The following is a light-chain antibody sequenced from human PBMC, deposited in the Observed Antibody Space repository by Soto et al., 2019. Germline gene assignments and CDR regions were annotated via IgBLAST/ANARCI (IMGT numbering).Light chain of an antibody. CDR3: KQYNNWPRT. CDR1: QSVSSN. J-gene: IGKJ1*01. CDR2: GAS. Sequence: EIVLTQSPGTLSLSPGERATLSCRASQSVSSNLLAWYQEKPGQAPRLLIYGASSRATGIPDRFSGSGSGTEFTLTIRSLQSEDFAVYYCKQYNNWPRTFGQGTKVDI. V-gene: IGKV3D-15*01.